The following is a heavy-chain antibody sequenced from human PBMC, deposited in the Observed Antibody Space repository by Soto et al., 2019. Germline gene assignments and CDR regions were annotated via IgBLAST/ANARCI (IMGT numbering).Heavy chain of an antibody. CDR3: ANLPLYGSGFDC. CDR2: ISWNGAAT. D-gene: IGHD3-10*01. Sequence: EVQLVESGGGLVQPGGSLRLSCAASGFTFDDYAIHWVRQAPGKGLEWVSGISWNGAATGYADSVKGRFTISRDNAKNTLYMQMNSRGSDDTAIYYCANLPLYGSGFDCWGLGTLVTVSS. J-gene: IGHJ4*02. CDR1: GFTFDDYA. V-gene: IGHV3-9*01.